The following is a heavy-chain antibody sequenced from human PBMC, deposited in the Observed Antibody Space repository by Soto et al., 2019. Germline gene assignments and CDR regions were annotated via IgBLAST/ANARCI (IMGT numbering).Heavy chain of an antibody. CDR3: ARWWSGSRQGFDP. CDR1: GGSISSGDYY. J-gene: IGHJ5*02. Sequence: QVQLQESGPGLVKPSQTLSLTCTVSGGSISSGDYYWSWIRQHPGKGLEWIGYIYYSGSPYYNPFLKSRVTISVDTSKNQFSLKLSSVTAADTAVYYCARWWSGSRQGFDPWGQGTLVTVSS. CDR2: IYYSGSP. D-gene: IGHD3-3*01. V-gene: IGHV4-31*03.